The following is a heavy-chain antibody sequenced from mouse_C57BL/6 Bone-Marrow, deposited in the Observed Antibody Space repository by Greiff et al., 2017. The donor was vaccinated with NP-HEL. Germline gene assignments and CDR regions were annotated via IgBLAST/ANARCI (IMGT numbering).Heavy chain of an antibody. V-gene: IGHV1-39*01. J-gene: IGHJ1*03. CDR2: INPNYGTT. Sequence: EVKLQESGPELVKPGASVKISCKASGYSFTDYNMNWVKQSNGKSLEWIGVINPNYGTTSYNQKFKGKGTLTVYQSSSTAYMHLNSLTSEDSAVYYCARWAYYGSSYWYFDVWGTGTTVTVSS. D-gene: IGHD1-1*01. CDR1: GYSFTDYN. CDR3: ARWAYYGSSYWYFDV.